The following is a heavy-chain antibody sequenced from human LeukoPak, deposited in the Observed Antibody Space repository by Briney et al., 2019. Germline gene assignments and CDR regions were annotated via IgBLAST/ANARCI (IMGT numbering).Heavy chain of an antibody. J-gene: IGHJ4*02. D-gene: IGHD3-22*01. Sequence: SGGSLRLSCAASGLSFGDYGMSWVRQAPGKGLEWVSGITWNGESTSYAESVKGRFTISRDNSRNFLYLQMNSLGADDTAVYYCARDWRSGYSIDFWGQGVLVTVSS. CDR1: GLSFGDYG. CDR3: ARDWRSGYSIDF. CDR2: ITWNGEST. V-gene: IGHV3-20*04.